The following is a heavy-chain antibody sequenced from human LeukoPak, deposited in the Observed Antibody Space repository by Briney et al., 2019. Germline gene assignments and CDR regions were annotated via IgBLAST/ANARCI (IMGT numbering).Heavy chain of an antibody. J-gene: IGHJ5*02. V-gene: IGHV4-59*01. CDR3: ARTYGSGSYYKRHDWFDP. Sequence: PSETLSLTCTVSGGSISSYYWSWIRQPPGKGLEWIGYIYYSGSTNSNPSLKRRVTISVDTSKNQFSLKLSSVTAADTAVYYCARTYGSGSYYKRHDWFDPWGQGTLVTVSS. D-gene: IGHD3-10*01. CDR2: IYYSGST. CDR1: GGSISSYY.